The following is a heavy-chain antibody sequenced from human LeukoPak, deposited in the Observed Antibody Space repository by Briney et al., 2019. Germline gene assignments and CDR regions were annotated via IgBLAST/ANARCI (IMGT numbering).Heavy chain of an antibody. CDR1: GGPISSYY. V-gene: IGHV4-4*09. J-gene: IGHJ5*02. CDR3: ARQHYDIWGGSFDP. Sequence: SETLSLTCTVSGGPISSYYWSWIRQPPGKGLEWIGYIYTSGRTNYNPSLKSRVTISVDTSKNQFSLKLSSVTAADTAVYYCARQHYDIWGGSFDPWGQGTLVTVSS. D-gene: IGHD3-3*01. CDR2: IYTSGRT.